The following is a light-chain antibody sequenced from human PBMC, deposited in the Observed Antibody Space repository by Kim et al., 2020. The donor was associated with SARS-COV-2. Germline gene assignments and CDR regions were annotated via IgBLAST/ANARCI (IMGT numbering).Light chain of an antibody. CDR2: SDY. J-gene: IGLJ2*01. Sequence: GQRVTISCSGSSSNIGSNTVHWYRQLPGTATKLLIFSDYHRPSGVPDRFSTSKSGTSASLAISVLQSEDEADYHCAAWDDSLKGPVFGGGTKSPS. CDR3: AAWDDSLKGPV. V-gene: IGLV1-44*01. CDR1: SSNIGSNT.